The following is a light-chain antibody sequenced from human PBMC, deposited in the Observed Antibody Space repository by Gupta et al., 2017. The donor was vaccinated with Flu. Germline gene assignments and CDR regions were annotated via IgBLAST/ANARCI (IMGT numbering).Light chain of an antibody. CDR3: QQRSNWPLT. CDR2: DAS. V-gene: IGKV3-11*01. CDR1: QSVTSY. Sequence: PATLSLSPGERATLSCRASQSVTSYLAWYQQKPGQAPRLLIYDASNSATGIPARFSGSGSGTDFTLTISSLEPEDFAVSYCQQRSNWPLTFGGGTKVEIK. J-gene: IGKJ4*01.